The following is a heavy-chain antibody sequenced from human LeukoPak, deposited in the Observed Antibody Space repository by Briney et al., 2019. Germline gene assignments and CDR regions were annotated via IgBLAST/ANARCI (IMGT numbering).Heavy chain of an antibody. D-gene: IGHD3-22*01. CDR2: IYSGGNT. CDR1: GLTVSSNC. J-gene: IGHJ4*02. Sequence: PGGSLRLSCAASGLTVSSNCMSWVRQAPGKGLEWVSFIYSGGNTYYADSVKGRFTISRDNSKNTVHLQMNSLRAEDTAVYYCARRAGDYSHPYDYWGQGTLVTVS. V-gene: IGHV3-53*01. CDR3: ARRAGDYSHPYDY.